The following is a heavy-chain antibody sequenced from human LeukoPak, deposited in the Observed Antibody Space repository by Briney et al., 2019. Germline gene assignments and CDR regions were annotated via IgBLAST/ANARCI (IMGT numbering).Heavy chain of an antibody. V-gene: IGHV3-53*04. CDR3: ASNSGTDAFDI. CDR2: IYSGSST. CDR1: GFTFNTYW. D-gene: IGHD6-19*01. Sequence: PGGSLRLSCAASGFTFNTYWMHWVRQAPGKGLEWVSVIYSGSSTYYADSVKGRFTISRHNSKNTLYLQMNSLRAEDTAVYYCASNSGTDAFDIWGQGTMVTVSS. J-gene: IGHJ3*02.